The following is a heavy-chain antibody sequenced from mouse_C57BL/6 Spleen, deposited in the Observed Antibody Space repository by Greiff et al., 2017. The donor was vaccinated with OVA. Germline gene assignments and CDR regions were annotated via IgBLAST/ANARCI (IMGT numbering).Heavy chain of an antibody. Sequence: VQLQQSGAELVRPGTSVKVSCKASGYAFTNYLIEWVQQRPGQGLEWIGVINPGGGGTNYNEKFKGKATLTADKYSSTAYMQLSSLTSKDSAVYFCATWGEYDLTYYFDYWGQGTTLTVSS. CDR1: GYAFTNYL. V-gene: IGHV1-54*01. D-gene: IGHD2-14*01. CDR2: INPGGGGT. J-gene: IGHJ2*01. CDR3: ATWGEYDLTYYFDY.